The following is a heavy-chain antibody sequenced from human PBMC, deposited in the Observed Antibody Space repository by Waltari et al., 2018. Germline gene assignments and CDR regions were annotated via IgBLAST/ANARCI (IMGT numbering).Heavy chain of an antibody. Sequence: QVQLVQSGAEVTNPASSVKVSCSASGCTFSTYSTSWVRLAPGPGLERKGGIIAIFGTANYAQKFQGRVTITTDESTSTAYMELSSLRSEDTAVYYCARDGAGIAARPDYYYYYGMDVWGQGTTVTVSS. CDR1: GCTFSTYS. J-gene: IGHJ6*02. CDR3: ARDGAGIAARPDYYYYYGMDV. D-gene: IGHD6-6*01. V-gene: IGHV1-69*05. CDR2: IIAIFGTA.